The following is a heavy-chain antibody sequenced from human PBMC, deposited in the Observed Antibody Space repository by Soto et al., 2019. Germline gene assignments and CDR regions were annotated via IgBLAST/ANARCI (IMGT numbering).Heavy chain of an antibody. Sequence: QVQLVQSGSEVKKPGSSVRVSCKASGGSVSNSAISWLRQAPGQGLEWMGGIIPIFGPAIYARKFQGRFTISADESTGTAYMELKNVRSDDTAGYYCGRGSSLTKVEYWGQGTLVTVSS. CDR1: GGSVSNSA. CDR2: IIPIFGPA. D-gene: IGHD6-6*01. J-gene: IGHJ4*02. CDR3: GRGSSLTKVEY. V-gene: IGHV1-69*01.